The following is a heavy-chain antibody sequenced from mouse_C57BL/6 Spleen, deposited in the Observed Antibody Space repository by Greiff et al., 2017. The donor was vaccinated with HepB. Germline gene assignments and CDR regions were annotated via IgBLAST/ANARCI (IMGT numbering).Heavy chain of an antibody. Sequence: VQLQQSGAELVRPGASVKLSCTASGFNIKDDYMHWVKQRPEQGLEWIGWIDPENGDTEYASKFQGKATITADTSSNTAYLQLSSLTSEDTAVYYCTTYRTHDAFDYWGQGTTLTVSS. V-gene: IGHV14-4*01. J-gene: IGHJ2*01. CDR1: GFNIKDDY. CDR2: IDPENGDT. D-gene: IGHD2-3*01. CDR3: TTYRTHDAFDY.